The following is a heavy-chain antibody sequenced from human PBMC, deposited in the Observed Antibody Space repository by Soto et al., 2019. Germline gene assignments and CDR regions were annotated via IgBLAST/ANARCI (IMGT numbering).Heavy chain of an antibody. CDR1: GFTFSSYA. J-gene: IGHJ4*02. Sequence: QVQLVESGGGVVQPGRSLRLSCAASGFTFSSYAMHWVRQAPGKGLEWVAVISYDGSNKYYADSVKGRFTISRDNSMTTRYLQMNSLRAEDTAVYYCARETDSSGYYGYWGQGTLVTVSS. CDR3: ARETDSSGYYGY. D-gene: IGHD3-22*01. CDR2: ISYDGSNK. V-gene: IGHV3-30-3*01.